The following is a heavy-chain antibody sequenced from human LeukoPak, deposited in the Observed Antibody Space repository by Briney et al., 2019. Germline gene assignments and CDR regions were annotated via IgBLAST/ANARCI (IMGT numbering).Heavy chain of an antibody. J-gene: IGHJ2*01. V-gene: IGHV1-24*01. Sequence: ASVKVSCKVSGYTLTELSMHWVRHAPGKGLEWVGGFDIEDGETIYAQKFQGRVTMTEDTSTDTAYMELSSLRSEDTAVYYCATGYYYDSSGYPGYWYFDLWGRGTLVTVSS. CDR2: FDIEDGET. CDR3: ATGYYYDSSGYPGYWYFDL. D-gene: IGHD3-22*01. CDR1: GYTLTELS.